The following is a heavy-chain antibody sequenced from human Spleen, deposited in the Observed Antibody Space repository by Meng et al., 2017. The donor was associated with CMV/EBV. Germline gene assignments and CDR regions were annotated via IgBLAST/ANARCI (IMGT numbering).Heavy chain of an antibody. CDR3: ARDFSSSWYVRWFDP. CDR1: EYTFTGYY. V-gene: IGHV1-2*02. Sequence: ASVKVSCKASEYTFTGYYMHWVRQAPGQGLEWMGWINPNSGGTNYAQKFQGRVTMTRDRSISTAYMELSSLRSDDTAVYYCARDFSSSWYVRWFDPWGQGTLVTVSS. D-gene: IGHD6-13*01. J-gene: IGHJ5*02. CDR2: INPNSGGT.